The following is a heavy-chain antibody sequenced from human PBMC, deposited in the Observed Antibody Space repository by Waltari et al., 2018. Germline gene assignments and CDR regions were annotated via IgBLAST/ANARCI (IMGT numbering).Heavy chain of an antibody. V-gene: IGHV3-9*01. D-gene: IGHD6-6*01. Sequence: ELQLVESGGGLVQPGGSLRLACAASAFSFDDYTMHWVRQAPGKGLEWVASLTWNRVGIGYAEAVKGRFTIARDNAKNALYLQMKSLKVEDTALYYCVKESMTHYYLDSWGQGTPVTVSS. CDR1: AFSFDDYT. J-gene: IGHJ4*02. CDR2: LTWNRVGI. CDR3: VKESMTHYYLDS.